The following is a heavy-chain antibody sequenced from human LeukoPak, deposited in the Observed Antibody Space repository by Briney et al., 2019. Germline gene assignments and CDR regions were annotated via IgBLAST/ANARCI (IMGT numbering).Heavy chain of an antibody. CDR2: IYYGGST. CDR3: ARDGMTYDAFDI. V-gene: IGHV4-59*13. CDR1: GGSISSYY. Sequence: PSETLSLTCTVSGGSISSYYWSWIRQPPGKGLEWIGYIYYGGSTNYNPSLKSRVTISVDTSKNQFSLKLSSVTAADTAVYYCARDGMTYDAFDIWGQGTMVTVSS. J-gene: IGHJ3*02. D-gene: IGHD1-26*01.